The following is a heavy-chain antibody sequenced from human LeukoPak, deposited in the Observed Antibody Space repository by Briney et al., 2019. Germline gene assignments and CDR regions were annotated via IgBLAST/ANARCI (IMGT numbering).Heavy chain of an antibody. V-gene: IGHV4-39*01. CDR2: IYYTGNT. CDR3: ARQTGSGLFILP. Sequence: PSETLSLTCSVSGVSISSSNSYWGWIRQPPGKGLEWIGSIYYTGNTYYNASLKSQVSISIDTSKNQFSLRLTSVTAADTAVYYCARQTGSGLFILPGGQGTLVTVSS. CDR1: GVSISSSNSY. D-gene: IGHD3/OR15-3a*01. J-gene: IGHJ4*02.